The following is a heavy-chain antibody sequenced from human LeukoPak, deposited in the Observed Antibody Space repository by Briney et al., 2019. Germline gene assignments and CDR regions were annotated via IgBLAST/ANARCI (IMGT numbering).Heavy chain of an antibody. D-gene: IGHD3-10*01. CDR1: GFTFSNYW. CDR3: ARLVWFGVAPGFDP. Sequence: PGGSLRLSCAASGFTFSNYWMSWVRQAPGKGLEWVASMKRDGSETYYVGSVKGRFTISRDNAKNSLYLQMNSLRAEDTAVYYCARLVWFGVAPGFDPWGQGTLVTVSS. V-gene: IGHV3-7*04. CDR2: MKRDGSET. J-gene: IGHJ5*02.